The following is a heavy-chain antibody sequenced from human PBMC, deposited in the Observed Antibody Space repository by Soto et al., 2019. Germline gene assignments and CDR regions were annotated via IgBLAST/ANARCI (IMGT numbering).Heavy chain of an antibody. Sequence: QVQLVQSGAEVKKPGASVKVSCKASGYTFTSYAMHWVRQAPGQRLEWMGWINAGNGNTKYSQKFQGRVTITRDTSASTAYMELSSLRSEDTAVYYCARGDIVLMVYALYFDYWGQGTLVTVSS. V-gene: IGHV1-3*01. CDR3: ARGDIVLMVYALYFDY. J-gene: IGHJ4*02. CDR1: GYTFTSYA. D-gene: IGHD2-8*01. CDR2: INAGNGNT.